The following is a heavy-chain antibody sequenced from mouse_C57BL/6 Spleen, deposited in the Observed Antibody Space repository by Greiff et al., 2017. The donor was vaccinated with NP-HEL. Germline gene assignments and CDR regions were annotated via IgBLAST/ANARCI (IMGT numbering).Heavy chain of an antibody. Sequence: QVQLQQSGPELVKPGASVKISCKASGYSFTSYYIHWVKQRPGQGLEWIGWIYPGSGNTKYNEKFKGKATLTADTSSSTAYMQLSSLTSEDSAVYYCASPYGNSLFDYWGQGTTLTVSS. CDR2: IYPGSGNT. J-gene: IGHJ2*01. CDR3: ASPYGNSLFDY. D-gene: IGHD2-1*01. V-gene: IGHV1-66*01. CDR1: GYSFTSYY.